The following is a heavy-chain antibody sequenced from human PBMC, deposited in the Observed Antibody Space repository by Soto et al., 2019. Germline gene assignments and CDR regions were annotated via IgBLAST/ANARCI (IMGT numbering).Heavy chain of an antibody. D-gene: IGHD3-10*01. CDR1: RGSRRSGHW. CDR2: IQRSGAT. CDR3: VRAGPRWYFDL. Sequence: QVQLQESGPGLVKPSGTLSLTFDVSRGSRRSGHWWRWVRPTPGMGLERVGRIQRSGATNYNPSLRSRDDISLDESNDQFTRKLTSVTAADTAAYYFVRAGPRWYFDLWGRGTLVTVSS. V-gene: IGHV4-4*02. J-gene: IGHJ2*01.